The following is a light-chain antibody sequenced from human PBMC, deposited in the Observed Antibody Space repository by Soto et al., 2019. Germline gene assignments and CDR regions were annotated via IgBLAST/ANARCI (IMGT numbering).Light chain of an antibody. J-gene: IGKJ1*01. CDR1: QGINIF. V-gene: IGKV1-27*01. Sequence: DIQMTQSPSTLPASVGDRVTITCRASQGINIFLAWFQQKPGTVPKLLIHTASTLQSGVPSRFSGSGSGKDFTLTISSLQPEGVATYYCQKYDSAPTFGPGTKVDIK. CDR2: TAS. CDR3: QKYDSAPT.